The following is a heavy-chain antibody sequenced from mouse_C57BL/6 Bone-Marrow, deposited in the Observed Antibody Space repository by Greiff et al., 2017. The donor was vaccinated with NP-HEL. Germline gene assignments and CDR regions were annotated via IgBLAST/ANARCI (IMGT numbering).Heavy chain of an antibody. CDR3: ARGGERGGGAMDY. Sequence: VQLQQSGAELVKPGASVKMSCKASGYTFTSYWITWVKQRPGQGLEWIGDIYPGSGSTNYNEKFKSKATLTVDTSSSTAYMQLSSLTSEDSAVYYCARGGERGGGAMDYWGQGTSVTVSS. CDR1: GYTFTSYW. CDR2: IYPGSGST. J-gene: IGHJ4*01. V-gene: IGHV1-55*01.